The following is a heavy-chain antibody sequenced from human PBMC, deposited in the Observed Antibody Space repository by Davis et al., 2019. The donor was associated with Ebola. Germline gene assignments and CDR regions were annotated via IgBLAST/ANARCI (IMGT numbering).Heavy chain of an antibody. V-gene: IGHV3-30*18. Sequence: GESLKISCAASGFTFSSYGMHWVRQAPGKGLEWVAVISYDGSNKYYADSVKGRFTISRDNSKNTLYLQMNSPRAEDTAVYYCAKDSAAWWFGELSYWGQGTLVTVSS. CDR1: GFTFSSYG. J-gene: IGHJ4*02. D-gene: IGHD3-10*01. CDR3: AKDSAAWWFGELSY. CDR2: ISYDGSNK.